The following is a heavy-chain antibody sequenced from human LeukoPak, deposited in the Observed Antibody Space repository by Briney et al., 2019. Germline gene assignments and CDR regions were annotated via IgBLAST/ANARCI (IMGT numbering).Heavy chain of an antibody. CDR2: ISGSGGST. J-gene: IGHJ4*02. V-gene: IGHV3-23*01. CDR1: GFTFSSYS. Sequence: PGGSLRLSCAGSGFTFSSYSMNWVRQAPGEGLEWVSAISGSGGSTYYADSVKGRFTISRDNSKNTLYLQMNSLRAEDTAVYYCAKDLTTVVAWFDYWGQGTLVTVSS. CDR3: AKDLTTVVAWFDY. D-gene: IGHD4-23*01.